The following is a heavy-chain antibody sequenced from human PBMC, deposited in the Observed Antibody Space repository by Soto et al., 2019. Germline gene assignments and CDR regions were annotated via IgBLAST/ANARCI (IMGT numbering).Heavy chain of an antibody. V-gene: IGHV5-51*01. J-gene: IGHJ6*02. CDR1: GYSFTSYW. D-gene: IGHD5-18*01. CDR2: IYPGDSDT. CDR3: ARLDADTAMADYYGMDV. Sequence: GESLKISCKGSGYSFTSYWIGCVRQMPGKGLEWMGIIYPGDSDTRYSPSFQGQVTISADKSISTAYLQWSSLKASDTAMYYCARLDADTAMADYYGMDVWGQGTTVTVSS.